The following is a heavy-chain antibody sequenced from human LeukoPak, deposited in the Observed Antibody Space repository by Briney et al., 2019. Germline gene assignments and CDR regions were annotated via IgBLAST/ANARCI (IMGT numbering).Heavy chain of an antibody. CDR2: IWYDGSNK. D-gene: IGHD2-15*01. J-gene: IGHJ6*02. Sequence: PGGSLRLSCAASGFTFSSYAMHWVRQAPGKGLEWVAVIWYDGSNKYCADSVKGRFTISRDNSKNTLYLQMNSLRAEDTAVYYCARDRVGYCSGGSCYRIYYGMDVWGQGTTVTVSS. CDR3: ARDRVGYCSGGSCYRIYYGMDV. V-gene: IGHV3-33*08. CDR1: GFTFSSYA.